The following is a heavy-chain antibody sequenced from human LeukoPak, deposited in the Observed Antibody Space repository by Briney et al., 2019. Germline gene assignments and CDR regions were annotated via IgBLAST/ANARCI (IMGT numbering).Heavy chain of an antibody. CDR2: INHSGST. Sequence: SETLSLTCGVYGGSFSGYYWSWIRQPPGTGLEWIGEINHSGSTNYNPSLKSRVTISVDTSKNQFSLKVSSVTAADTAVYYCAREMEGGNPIDYWGQRTLVTVSS. CDR3: AREMEGGNPIDY. D-gene: IGHD5-24*01. V-gene: IGHV4-34*01. CDR1: GGSFSGYY. J-gene: IGHJ4*02.